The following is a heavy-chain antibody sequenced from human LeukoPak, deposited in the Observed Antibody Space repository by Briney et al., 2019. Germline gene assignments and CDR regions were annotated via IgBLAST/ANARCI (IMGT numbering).Heavy chain of an antibody. CDR1: GFPLSSYS. Sequence: GGSLRLSCVASGFPLSSYSKNWIRQAPGKGLEWVSYISPSGGNIYYLDSVQGRFTVSRDNVRNSLFLQIDSPTAEDTAVYFCVGVKDNYFDYWGKGALVTVSS. D-gene: IGHD2-15*01. V-gene: IGHV3-48*01. CDR3: VGVKDNYFDY. J-gene: IGHJ4*01. CDR2: ISPSGGNI.